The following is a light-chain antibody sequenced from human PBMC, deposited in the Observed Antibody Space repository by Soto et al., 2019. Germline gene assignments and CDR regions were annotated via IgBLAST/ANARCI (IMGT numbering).Light chain of an antibody. CDR2: GAS. CDR3: QQYNNWPPLT. V-gene: IGKV3-15*01. CDR1: QSVSSN. Sequence: EIVMTQSPATLSVSPGERATLSCRVSQSVSSNLALYQQKPGQAPRLLIYGASTRATGIPARFSGSGSGTEFTLTISSLQSEDVAVYYCQQYNNWPPLTFGGGTKVEIK. J-gene: IGKJ4*01.